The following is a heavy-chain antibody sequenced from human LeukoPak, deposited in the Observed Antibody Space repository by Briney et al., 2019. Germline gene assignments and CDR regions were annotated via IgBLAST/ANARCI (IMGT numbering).Heavy chain of an antibody. CDR2: IYYSGST. V-gene: IGHV4-31*03. CDR1: GGSISSGGYY. CDR3: ARDPVTPGGSRRGS. D-gene: IGHD3-16*01. Sequence: PSQTLSLTCTVSGGSISSGGYYWSWIRQHPGKGLEWIGDIYYSGSTYYNPSLKSRVTISVDTSKNQFSLKLSSVTAADTAVYYCARDPVTPGGSRRGSWGQGTLVTVSS. J-gene: IGHJ4*02.